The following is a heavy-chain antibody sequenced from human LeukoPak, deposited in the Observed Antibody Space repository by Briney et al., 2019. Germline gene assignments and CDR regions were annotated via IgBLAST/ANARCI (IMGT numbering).Heavy chain of an antibody. CDR1: GFTFSNYG. D-gene: IGHD3-10*01. CDR3: AKLFESGTYNNFFHY. Sequence: PGGSLRLSCAASGFTFSNYGMSWVRQAPGKGLEWVSAITASSSSTHDADSVQGRFTISRDNFKNTLYLQMNSLRPEDTAIYYGAKLFESGTYNNFFHYWGQGTLVTVSS. CDR2: ITASSSST. V-gene: IGHV3-23*01. J-gene: IGHJ4*02.